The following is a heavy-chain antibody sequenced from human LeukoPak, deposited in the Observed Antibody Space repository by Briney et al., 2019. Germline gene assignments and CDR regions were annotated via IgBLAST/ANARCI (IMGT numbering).Heavy chain of an antibody. CDR3: ARSPCSSTSSYYYYGMDV. CDR1: SGSFSGYY. V-gene: IGHV4-34*01. CDR2: INHSGGT. D-gene: IGHD2-2*01. Sequence: PSETLSLTCAVYSGSFSGYYWSWIRQPPGKGLEWIGEINHSGGTNFNPSLKSRVTISLYTSKNQFSLKASSVTAADTAVYYCARSPCSSTSSYYYYGMDVWGQGTTVTVSS. J-gene: IGHJ6*02.